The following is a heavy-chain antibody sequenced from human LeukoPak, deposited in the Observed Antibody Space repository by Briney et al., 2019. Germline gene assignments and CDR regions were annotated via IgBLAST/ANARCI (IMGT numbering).Heavy chain of an antibody. CDR3: ATPYCSSTSCYTVYYFDY. V-gene: IGHV3-30*02. J-gene: IGHJ4*02. CDR1: GFTFSSYG. Sequence: GGSLRLSCAASGFTFSSYGMHWVRQAPGKGLEWVAFIRYDGSNKYYADSVKGRFTISRDNSKNTLHLQMNSLRAEDTAVYYCATPYCSSTSCYTVYYFDYWGQGTLVTVSS. CDR2: IRYDGSNK. D-gene: IGHD2-2*02.